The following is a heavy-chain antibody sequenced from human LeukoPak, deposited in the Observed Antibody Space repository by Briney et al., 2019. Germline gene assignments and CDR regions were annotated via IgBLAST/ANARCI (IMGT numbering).Heavy chain of an antibody. V-gene: IGHV1-2*02. J-gene: IGHJ4*02. Sequence: ASVKVSCKASGYTFTGYYMRWVRQAPGQGLEWMGWINPNSGGTNYAQKFQGRVTMTRDTSISTAYMELSRLRSDDTAVYYCARAWGIYSSSSGFDYWGQGTLATVSS. CDR3: ARAWGIYSSSSGFDY. CDR1: GYTFTGYY. D-gene: IGHD6-6*01. CDR2: INPNSGGT.